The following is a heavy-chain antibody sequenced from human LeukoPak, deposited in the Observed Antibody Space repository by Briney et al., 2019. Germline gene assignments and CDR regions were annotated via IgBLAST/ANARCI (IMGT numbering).Heavy chain of an antibody. D-gene: IGHD2-2*01. J-gene: IGHJ5*02. V-gene: IGHV4-61*01. Sequence: PSETLSLTCTVSGYSISSNYYWSWIRQPPGKGLEWIGYIYYSGSTNYNPSLKSRVTISVDTSKNQFSLKLSSVTAADTAVYYCARSEPAAMQAWFDPWGQGTLVTVSS. CDR1: GYSISSNYY. CDR3: ARSEPAAMQAWFDP. CDR2: IYYSGST.